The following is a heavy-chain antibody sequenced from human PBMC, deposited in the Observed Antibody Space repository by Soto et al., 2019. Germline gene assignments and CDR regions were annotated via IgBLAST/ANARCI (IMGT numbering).Heavy chain of an antibody. CDR3: ATHCSSTSCSYYYYGMDV. Sequence: ASVKVSCKVSGYTLTELSMHRGRQAPGKGLEWMGGFDPEDGETIYAQKFQGRVTMTEDTSTDTAYIELSSLRSEDTAVYYCATHCSSTSCSYYYYGMDVWGQGTTVTVSS. CDR2: FDPEDGET. V-gene: IGHV1-24*01. CDR1: GYTLTELS. D-gene: IGHD2-2*01. J-gene: IGHJ6*02.